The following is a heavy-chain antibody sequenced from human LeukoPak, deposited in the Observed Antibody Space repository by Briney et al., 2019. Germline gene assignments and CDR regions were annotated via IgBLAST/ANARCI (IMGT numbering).Heavy chain of an antibody. V-gene: IGHV4-34*01. Sequence: KTSETLSLTCAGYGGSFSGYYWSWIRQPPGKGLEWIGEINHSGSTNYNPSLKSRVTISVDTSKNQFSLKLSSVTAADTAVYYCARERRYDILTGYSPSWFDPWGQGTLVTVSS. D-gene: IGHD3-9*01. CDR3: ARERRYDILTGYSPSWFDP. CDR1: GGSFSGYY. CDR2: INHSGST. J-gene: IGHJ5*02.